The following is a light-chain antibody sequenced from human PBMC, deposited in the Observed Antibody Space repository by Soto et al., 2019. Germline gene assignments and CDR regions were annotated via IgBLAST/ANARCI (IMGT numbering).Light chain of an antibody. CDR3: SSYTSSSTLYV. CDR1: SSDVGGYNY. V-gene: IGLV2-14*01. Sequence: QSVLTQPASVSGSPGQSITISCTGTSSDVGGYNYVSWYQQHPGKAPKLMIYDVSNRPSGVSNRFSGSKSGNTASLTISGLQDEDEADYYCSSYTSSSTLYVFRTGTKVTVL. CDR2: DVS. J-gene: IGLJ1*01.